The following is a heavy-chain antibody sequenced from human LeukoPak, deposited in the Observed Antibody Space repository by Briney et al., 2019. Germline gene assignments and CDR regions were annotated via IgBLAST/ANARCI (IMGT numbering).Heavy chain of an antibody. CDR3: ARARETEAIDY. CDR2: INNGGST. Sequence: SETLSLTCAVYGGSFSGYFWTWIRQSPGKGLQWIGEINNGGSTNCDPSLKSRVTLSVDTSKNQFSLKLTSVTAADTAIYYCARARETEAIDYWSQGTLVTVSS. CDR1: GGSFSGYF. V-gene: IGHV4-34*01. J-gene: IGHJ4*02.